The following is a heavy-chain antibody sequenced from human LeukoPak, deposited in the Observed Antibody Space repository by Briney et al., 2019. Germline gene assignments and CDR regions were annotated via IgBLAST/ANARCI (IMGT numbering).Heavy chain of an antibody. CDR1: GGSISSSNW. CDR3: AREFGSGWDY. D-gene: IGHD6-19*01. J-gene: IGHJ4*02. CDR2: IYYSGST. Sequence: PSETLSPTCAVSGGSISSSNWWSWVRQPPGKGLEWIGYIYYSGSTNYNPSLKSRVTISVDTSKNQFSLKLSSVTAADTAVYYCAREFGSGWDYWGQGTLVTVSS. V-gene: IGHV4-4*02.